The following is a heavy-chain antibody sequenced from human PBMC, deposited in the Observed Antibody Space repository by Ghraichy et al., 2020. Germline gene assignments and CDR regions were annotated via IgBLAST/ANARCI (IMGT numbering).Heavy chain of an antibody. CDR2: ISGSGGST. Sequence: GGSLRLSCAASGFTFSSYAMSWVRQAPGKGLEWVSAISGSGGSTYYADSVKGRFTISRDNSKDTLSLQMNSLRAEDTAVYYCAKGTPDYYDSPVPFDYWGQGTLVTVSS. CDR1: GFTFSSYA. D-gene: IGHD3-22*01. V-gene: IGHV3-23*01. J-gene: IGHJ4*02. CDR3: AKGTPDYYDSPVPFDY.